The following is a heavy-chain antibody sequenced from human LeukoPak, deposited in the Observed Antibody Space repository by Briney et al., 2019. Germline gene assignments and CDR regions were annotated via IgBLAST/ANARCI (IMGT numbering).Heavy chain of an antibody. J-gene: IGHJ3*01. Sequence: SQTLSLTCVISGDSVSSNVVAWNWIRQSPSRGLEWLGRTYHRSRWYDDYAVSVKSRITINPDTSKNQFSLHLSSVTPEDTAVYFCARGKWLSLREAFDVWGQGTMVTVSS. CDR2: TYHRSRWYD. V-gene: IGHV6-1*01. D-gene: IGHD3-22*01. CDR1: GDSVSSNVVA. CDR3: ARGKWLSLREAFDV.